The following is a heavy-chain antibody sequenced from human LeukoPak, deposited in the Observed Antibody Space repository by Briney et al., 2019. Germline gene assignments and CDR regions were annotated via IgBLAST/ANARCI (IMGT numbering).Heavy chain of an antibody. CDR1: GFTFSRYG. Sequence: GGSLRLSCAASGFTFSRYGMHWVRQAPGKGLEWMAVISYDGSNKYYADSVRGRFTISRDNSKNTLYLQMNSLRAEDTAVYYCAKVYHYGGNYDAFDIWGQGTMVTVSS. D-gene: IGHD2-21*01. V-gene: IGHV3-30*18. CDR2: ISYDGSNK. CDR3: AKVYHYGGNYDAFDI. J-gene: IGHJ3*02.